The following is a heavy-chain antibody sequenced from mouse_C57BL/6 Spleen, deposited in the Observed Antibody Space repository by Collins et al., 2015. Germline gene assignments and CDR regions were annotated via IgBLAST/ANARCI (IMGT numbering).Heavy chain of an antibody. D-gene: IGHD2-14*01. CDR2: INPYNDGT. CDR3: ARERYDYAMDY. Sequence: EVQLQQSGPELVKPGASVKMSCKASGHTFTSYVMHWVKQKPGQGLEWIGYINPYNDGTKYNEKFKGKATLTSDKSSSTAYMELSSLTSEDSAVYYCARERYDYAMDYWGQGTSVTVSS. CDR1: GHTFTSYV. V-gene: IGHV1-14*01. J-gene: IGHJ4*01.